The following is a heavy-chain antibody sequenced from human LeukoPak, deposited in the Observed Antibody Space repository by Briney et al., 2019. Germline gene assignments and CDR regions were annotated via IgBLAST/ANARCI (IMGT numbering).Heavy chain of an antibody. CDR3: ATSNHSSSSLFY. Sequence: RPGGSLRLSCAASGFTFDDYGMSWVRQAPGKGLEWVSGINWNGGSTGYADSVKGRFTISRDNSKNTLYLQMNSLRAEDTAVYYCATSNHSSSSLFYWGQGTLVTVSS. CDR1: GFTFDDYG. J-gene: IGHJ4*02. V-gene: IGHV3-20*04. D-gene: IGHD6-6*01. CDR2: INWNGGST.